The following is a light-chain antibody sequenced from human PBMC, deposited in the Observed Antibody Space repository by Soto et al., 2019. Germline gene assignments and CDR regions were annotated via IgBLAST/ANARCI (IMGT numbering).Light chain of an antibody. Sequence: DIQVTQSPSSLSASVGDRVTITCRARQFIDDFLNWFQQRPGKAPNLLIYDASTLHSGVPSRFSGGGSGTDFTLTISSLQTEDFATYDCQQVNVYPSTVGGWTKVDIK. CDR2: DAS. CDR1: QFIDDF. J-gene: IGKJ4*01. V-gene: IGKV1-39*01. CDR3: QQVNVYPST.